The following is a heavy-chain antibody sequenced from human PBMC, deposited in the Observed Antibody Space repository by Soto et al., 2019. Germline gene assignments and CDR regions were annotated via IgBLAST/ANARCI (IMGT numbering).Heavy chain of an antibody. CDR3: ARDDATIYTSTWFPLDN. V-gene: IGHV6-1*01. Sequence: SQTLSLTCAISGDSVSSTTVGWNWIRQSPSRGLEWLGRAYYRSKWFTDYAMSVKSRLTFNADTSKNQFYLHLKSVTPEDTAVYYCARDDATIYTSTWFPLDNWVQGTLVTVYS. D-gene: IGHD6-13*01. CDR2: AYYRSKWFT. CDR1: GDSVSSTTVG. J-gene: IGHJ4*02.